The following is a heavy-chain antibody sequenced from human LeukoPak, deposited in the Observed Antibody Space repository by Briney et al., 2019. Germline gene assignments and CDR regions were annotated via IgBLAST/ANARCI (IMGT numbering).Heavy chain of an antibody. Sequence: GGSLRLSCAASGFTFSIEWMSWVRQAPGKGLEWVGRIKTKTDGETTDYPAPVRGRFTISRDDSKNTLYLQMNSLKIEDTAVYYCTTVGDIWGQGTLVTVSS. CDR3: TTVGDI. V-gene: IGHV3-15*01. J-gene: IGHJ1*01. CDR2: IKTKTDGETT. CDR1: GFTFSIEW.